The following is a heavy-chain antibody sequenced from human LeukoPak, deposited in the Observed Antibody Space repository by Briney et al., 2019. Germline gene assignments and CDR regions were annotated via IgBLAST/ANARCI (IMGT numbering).Heavy chain of an antibody. V-gene: IGHV1-2*02. J-gene: IGHJ4*02. Sequence: ASVKVSCKASGYTFTGYYMHCGRQAPGQGLECMRWINPSSGGTNYAQKFQGRVNMTRDTYIRTAYMELSRLSSDDTAVYYCARIPSTIGVDYWGQGTLVTVSS. D-gene: IGHD3-16*01. CDR1: GYTFTGYY. CDR2: INPSSGGT. CDR3: ARIPSTIGVDY.